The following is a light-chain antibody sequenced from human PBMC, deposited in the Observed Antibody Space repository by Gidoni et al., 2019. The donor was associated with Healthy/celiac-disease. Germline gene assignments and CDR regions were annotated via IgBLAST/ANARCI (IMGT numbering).Light chain of an antibody. CDR2: AAS. J-gene: IGKJ1*01. CDR3: QQRYSTPRT. Sequence: DIQMTQSPSSLSASVGDRVCITCRASQSISSYLNWYQQKPGKAPKLLIYAASSLQSGVPSRFSGSGSGTDFTLTISSLQPEDFATYYCQQRYSTPRTFGQGTKVEIK. CDR1: QSISSY. V-gene: IGKV1-39*01.